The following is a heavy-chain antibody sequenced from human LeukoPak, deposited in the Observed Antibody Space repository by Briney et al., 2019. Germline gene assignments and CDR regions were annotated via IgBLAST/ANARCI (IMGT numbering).Heavy chain of an antibody. V-gene: IGHV1-2*06. D-gene: IGHD3-3*01. CDR2: INPNSGGT. Sequence: ASVKVSYKASGYTFTSYYLHWVRQAPGQGPEWLGRINPNSGGTNYAQKFQGRVTMTRDTSINTAYMELSRLRSDDTAVYYCARETKLEWLLIFDYWGQGTLVTVSS. CDR3: ARETKLEWLLIFDY. J-gene: IGHJ4*02. CDR1: GYTFTSYY.